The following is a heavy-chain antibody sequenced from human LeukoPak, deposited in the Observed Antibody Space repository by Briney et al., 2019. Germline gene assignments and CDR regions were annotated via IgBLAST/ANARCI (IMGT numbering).Heavy chain of an antibody. D-gene: IGHD1-1*01. CDR2: INPSGGST. V-gene: IGHV1-46*02. CDR3: ARGGRGEGTGTTRVAFDI. CDR1: GYTFNSYY. J-gene: IGHJ3*02. Sequence: ASVKVSCKAAGYTFNSYYMHWVRQAPGQGLEWMGTINPSGGSTSYAQKFQGRVTMNRDTSTSTVYMELSSLRSEDTAVYYCARGGRGEGTGTTRVAFDIWGQGTMVTVSS.